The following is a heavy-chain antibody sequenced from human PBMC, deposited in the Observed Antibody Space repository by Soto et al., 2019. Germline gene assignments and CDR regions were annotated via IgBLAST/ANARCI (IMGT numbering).Heavy chain of an antibody. CDR2: IIPIFGTA. Sequence: QVQLLQSGAEVKKPGSSVKVSCKASGGTFSSYAISWVRQAPGQGLEGMGGIIPIFGTANYAQKSQGRVTITADESTSTANMERCSLRSEDTGVYYWAKDLPNYSSSSVDYSCQGTMVTVSS. J-gene: IGHJ4*02. V-gene: IGHV1-69*01. CDR1: GGTFSSYA. CDR3: AKDLPNYSSSSVDY. D-gene: IGHD6-6*01.